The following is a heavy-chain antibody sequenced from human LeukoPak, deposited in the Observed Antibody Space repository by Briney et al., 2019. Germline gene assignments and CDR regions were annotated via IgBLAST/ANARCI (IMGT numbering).Heavy chain of an antibody. V-gene: IGHV4-34*01. CDR3: AGGFLTVAGTILPRGLRTYNWFDP. Sequence: SETLSLTCAVYGGSFSGYYWSWIRQPPGKGLEWIGEINHSGSTNYNPSLKSRVTISVDTSKNQFSLKLSSVTAADTAVYYCAGGFLTVAGTILPRGLRTYNWFDPWGQGTLVTVSS. CDR2: INHSGST. J-gene: IGHJ5*02. D-gene: IGHD6-19*01. CDR1: GGSFSGYY.